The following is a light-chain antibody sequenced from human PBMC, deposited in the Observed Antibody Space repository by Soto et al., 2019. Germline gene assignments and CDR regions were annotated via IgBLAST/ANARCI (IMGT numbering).Light chain of an antibody. CDR2: DST. J-gene: IGKJ5*01. V-gene: IGKV3-11*01. CDR1: QSIHTS. CDR3: QQRTVGPPIT. Sequence: VLTLSLATLSLSTGERATLSCRASQSIHTSLAWYQQKPGQPPRLVVYDSTLRANGVPDRFGGSRSGTEFTLTINNLEPEDFAVHYCQQRTVGPPITFGEGSRLENK.